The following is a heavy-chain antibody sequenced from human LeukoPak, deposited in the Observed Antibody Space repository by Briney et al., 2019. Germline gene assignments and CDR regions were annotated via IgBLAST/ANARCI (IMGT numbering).Heavy chain of an antibody. CDR2: ISGSNSYI. CDR1: GFTFSSYT. CDR3: ARALTTLTYEGY. Sequence: GGSLRLSCAASGFTFSSYTMHWIRQAPGKGLEWVSSISGSNSYIFYADSVKGRFTVSRNNAKDSLYLQMNSLRAEDTAVYYRARALTTLTYEGYWGQGTLVTVSS. J-gene: IGHJ4*02. V-gene: IGHV3-21*01. D-gene: IGHD1-1*01.